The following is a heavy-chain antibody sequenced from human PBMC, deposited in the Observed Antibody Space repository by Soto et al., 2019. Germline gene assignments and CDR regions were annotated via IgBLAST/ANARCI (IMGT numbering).Heavy chain of an antibody. D-gene: IGHD1-26*01. CDR3: ARDSEWELPERYYFDY. CDR1: GFTVSNNY. V-gene: IGHV3-30-3*01. J-gene: IGHJ4*02. CDR2: ISYDGSNK. Sequence: GGSLRLSCAVSGFTVSNNYMSWVRQAPGKGLEWVAVISYDGSNKYYADSVKGRFTISRDNSKNTLYLQMNSLRAEDTAVYYCARDSEWELPERYYFDYWGQGTLVTVSS.